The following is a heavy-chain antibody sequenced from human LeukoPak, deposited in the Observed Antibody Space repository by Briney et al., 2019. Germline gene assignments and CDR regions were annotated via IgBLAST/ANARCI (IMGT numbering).Heavy chain of an antibody. V-gene: IGHV3-21*01. CDR1: GFTFSSYS. Sequence: GGSLRLSCAASGFTFSSYSMNWVRQAPGKGLEWVSSITSSSSYIYYADSVKGRFTISRDNAKNSQYPQMNSLRAEDTAVYYCARDSDVGYWGQGTLVTVSS. CDR2: ITSSSSYI. CDR3: ARDSDVGY. J-gene: IGHJ4*02.